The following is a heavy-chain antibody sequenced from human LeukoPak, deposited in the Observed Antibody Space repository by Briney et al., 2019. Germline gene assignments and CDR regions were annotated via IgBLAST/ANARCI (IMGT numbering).Heavy chain of an antibody. CDR1: GYTFTGYY. CDR2: INPNSGGT. D-gene: IGHD6-13*01. J-gene: IGHJ4*02. Sequence: ASVKVSCKASGYTFTGYYMHWVRQAPGQGLEWMGWINPNSGGTNYAQKFQGRVTMTRDTSISTAYMELSRLRSDDTAVYYCARDLRIAAADTRNKFVYWGQGTLVTVSS. V-gene: IGHV1-2*02. CDR3: ARDLRIAAADTRNKFVY.